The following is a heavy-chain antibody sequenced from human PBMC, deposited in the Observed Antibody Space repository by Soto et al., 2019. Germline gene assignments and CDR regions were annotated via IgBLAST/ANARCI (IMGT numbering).Heavy chain of an antibody. CDR2: IYYSGSA. V-gene: IGHV4-61*01. D-gene: IGHD3-10*01. CDR1: GDSVTSVSDY. CDR3: ARGVGFGYYYYHMDL. Sequence: SETLSLTCTVSGDSVTSVSDYWSWIRQPPGKWLEWIGYIYYSGSADYNPSLGSRVTISIDTSKNQFSLKLTSVTAADTAVYYCARGVGFGYYYYHMDLWGQGTTVTVYS. J-gene: IGHJ6*02.